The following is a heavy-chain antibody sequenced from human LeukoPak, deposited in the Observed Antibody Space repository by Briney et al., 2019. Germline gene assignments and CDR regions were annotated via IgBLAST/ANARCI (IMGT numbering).Heavy chain of an antibody. CDR1: GFTVSSNY. CDR3: ARLYSSSSSFPYYYYGMDV. CDR2: IYSGGST. Sequence: PGGSLRLSCAASGFTVSSNYMSWVHQAPGKGLEWVSVIYSGGSTYYADSVKGRFTISRHNSKNTLYLQMNSLRAEDTAVYYCARLYSSSSSFPYYYYGMDVWGQGTTVTVSS. J-gene: IGHJ6*02. D-gene: IGHD6-6*01. V-gene: IGHV3-53*04.